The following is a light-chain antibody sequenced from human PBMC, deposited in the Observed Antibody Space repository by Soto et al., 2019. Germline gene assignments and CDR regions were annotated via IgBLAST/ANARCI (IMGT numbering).Light chain of an antibody. CDR2: GAF. CDR1: QSVSSNY. CDR3: HQYGSSRGT. Sequence: EIVLTQSPGTLSLSPGERATLSCRASQSVSSNYLAWYQQKPGQAPRLLIYGAFSRATGIPDRLSGSGSGTDLTLTISRLDPEDFAVYYCHQYGSSRGTFGQGAKVEIK. V-gene: IGKV3-20*01. J-gene: IGKJ1*01.